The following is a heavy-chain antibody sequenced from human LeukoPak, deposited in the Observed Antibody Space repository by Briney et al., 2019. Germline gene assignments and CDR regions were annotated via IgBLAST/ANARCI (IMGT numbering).Heavy chain of an antibody. CDR3: ARTPDCGGDCYPDY. Sequence: ASVKVSCKASGYTFTSYGISWVRQAPGQGLEWMGWISAYHGNTNYAQKLQGRVTMTTDTSTSTAYMELRSLRSDDTAVYYCARTPDCGGDCYPDYWGQGTLVTVSS. D-gene: IGHD2-21*02. J-gene: IGHJ4*02. V-gene: IGHV1-18*01. CDR2: ISAYHGNT. CDR1: GYTFTSYG.